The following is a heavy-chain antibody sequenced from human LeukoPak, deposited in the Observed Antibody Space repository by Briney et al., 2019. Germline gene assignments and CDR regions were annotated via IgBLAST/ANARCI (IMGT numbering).Heavy chain of an antibody. CDR3: ARGRIAIVDTDAFDI. CDR2: IHTSGST. D-gene: IGHD3-9*01. J-gene: IGHJ3*02. V-gene: IGHV4-4*07. CDR1: GDSISNYY. Sequence: SETLSLTCTVSGDSISNYYWSWIRQPAGKGLEWIERIHTSGSTKFNPSLQSRATMSLDTPKNQFSLRLGSVTAADTAVYYCARGRIAIVDTDAFDIWGQGTMVTVSS.